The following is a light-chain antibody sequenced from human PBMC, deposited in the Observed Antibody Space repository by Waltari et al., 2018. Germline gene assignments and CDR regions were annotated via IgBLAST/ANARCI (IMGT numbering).Light chain of an antibody. V-gene: IGKV1-27*01. CDR3: QHYHTIPLT. CDR1: QVISND. J-gene: IGKJ4*01. CDR2: EAS. Sequence: DIQMTPSPSSLSASVGDRVTITCRASQVISNDLAWYQQRPGEIPKLLIFEASSLQSGIPSRFSGSGSGTDFTLTISSLQSEDFASYYCQHYHTIPLTFGGGTKVEIK.